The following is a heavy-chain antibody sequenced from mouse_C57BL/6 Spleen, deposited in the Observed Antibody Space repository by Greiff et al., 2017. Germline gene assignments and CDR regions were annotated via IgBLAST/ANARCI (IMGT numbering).Heavy chain of an antibody. D-gene: IGHD1-1*01. V-gene: IGHV1-47*01. CDR3: ARADYYGSSYWYFDV. Sequence: VQGVESGAELVKPGASVKMSCKASGYTFTTYPIEWMKQNHGKSLEWIGNFHPYNDDTKYNEKFKGKATLTVEKSSSTVYLELSRLTSDDSAVYYCARADYYGSSYWYFDVWGTGTTVTVSS. CDR1: GYTFTTYP. CDR2: FHPYNDDT. J-gene: IGHJ1*03.